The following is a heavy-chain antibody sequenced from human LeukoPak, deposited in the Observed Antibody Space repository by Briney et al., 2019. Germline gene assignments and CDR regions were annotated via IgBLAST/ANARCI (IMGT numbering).Heavy chain of an antibody. CDR1: GFTFSSYA. J-gene: IGHJ4*02. Sequence: GGSLRLSCAASGFTFSSYAMSWVRQAPGKGLEWVSYISSSGSTIYYADSVKGRFTISRDNAKNSLYLQMNSLRAEDTAVYYCARTSYYYDSSGYFGYFDYWGQGTLVTVSS. CDR2: ISSSGSTI. D-gene: IGHD3-22*01. CDR3: ARTSYYYDSSGYFGYFDY. V-gene: IGHV3-48*04.